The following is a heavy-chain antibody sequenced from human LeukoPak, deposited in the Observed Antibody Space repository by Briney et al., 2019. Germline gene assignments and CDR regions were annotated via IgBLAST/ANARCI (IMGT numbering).Heavy chain of an antibody. J-gene: IGHJ4*02. V-gene: IGHV4-34*01. D-gene: IGHD6-19*01. CDR1: GGSFSGYY. CDR2: INHSGST. CDR3: ARESSGWRRALDY. Sequence: SETLSLTCAVYGGSFSGYYWSWIRQPPGKGLEWIGEINHSGSTYYNPSLKSRVTISVDTSKNQFSLKLSSVTAADTAVYYCARESSGWRRALDYWGQGTLVTVSS.